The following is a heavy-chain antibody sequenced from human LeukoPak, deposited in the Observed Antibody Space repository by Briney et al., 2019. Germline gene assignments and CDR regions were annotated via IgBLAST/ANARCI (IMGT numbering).Heavy chain of an antibody. CDR2: IDSGGGAT. CDR3: ARVGFAGSSGGDY. V-gene: IGHV3-48*02. CDR1: GFTFSAYS. Sequence: PGGSLRLSCAASGFTFSAYSMNWVRQAPGKGLEWISFIDSGGGATYYADSVKGRFTTSRDNAKNSLYLQMNGLRDEDTADYYCARVGFAGSSGGDYWGQGTLVTVSS. D-gene: IGHD2-15*01. J-gene: IGHJ4*02.